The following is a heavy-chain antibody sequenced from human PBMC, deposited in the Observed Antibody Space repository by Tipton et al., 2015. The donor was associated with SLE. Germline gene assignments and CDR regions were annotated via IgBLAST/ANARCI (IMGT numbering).Heavy chain of an antibody. J-gene: IGHJ6*03. CDR2: IYHSGIT. CDR3: ARGPGSSSGYYHYYMDV. Sequence: TLSLTCAVYSGSFRGYYWTWIRQSPGKGLEWIGEIYHSGITNYSPSLKSRVTISVDTSKNQFSLKLSSVTAADTAVYYCARGPGSSSGYYHYYMDVWGKGTTVTVSS. D-gene: IGHD6-6*01. V-gene: IGHV4-34*01. CDR1: SGSFRGYY.